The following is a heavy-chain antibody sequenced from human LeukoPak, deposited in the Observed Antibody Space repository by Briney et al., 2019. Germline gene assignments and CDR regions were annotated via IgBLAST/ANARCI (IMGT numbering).Heavy chain of an antibody. CDR1: GYSISSGYY. CDR3: ARDPRIAVAGDRFDY. V-gene: IGHV4-38-2*02. CDR2: IYHSGST. D-gene: IGHD6-19*01. Sequence: SETLSLTCTVSGYSISSGYYWGWIRQPPGKGLEWIGSIYHSGSTYYNPSLKSRVTISVDTSKNQFSLKLSSVTAADTAVYYCARDPRIAVAGDRFDYWGQGTLVTVSS. J-gene: IGHJ4*02.